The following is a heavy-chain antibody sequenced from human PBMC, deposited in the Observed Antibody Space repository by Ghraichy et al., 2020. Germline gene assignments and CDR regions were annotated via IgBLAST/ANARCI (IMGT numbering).Heavy chain of an antibody. V-gene: IGHV4-34*01. CDR3: ARGAALRTYGSSSWYRANWFAP. CDR2: INHSGST. Sequence: SETLSLTCAVYGGSFSGYYWSWIRQPPGKGLEWIGEINHSGSTNYNPSLKSRVTISVDTSKNQFSLKLSSVTAADTAVYYCARGAALRTYGSSSWYRANWFAPWGQGTLVTVSS. J-gene: IGHJ5*02. CDR1: GGSFSGYY. D-gene: IGHD6-13*01.